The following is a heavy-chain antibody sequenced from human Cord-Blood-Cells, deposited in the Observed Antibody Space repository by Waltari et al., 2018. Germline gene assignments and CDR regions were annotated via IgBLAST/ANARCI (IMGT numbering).Heavy chain of an antibody. Sequence: QVTLKESGPALVKPPQTLTLPCTFSGFSLSPSGMRVSWIRQPPGKALEWLARIDWDDDKFYSPSLKTRLTISKDTSKNQVVLTMTNMDPVDTATYYCARSNDFWSGYYFDYWGQGTLVTVSS. D-gene: IGHD3-3*01. CDR1: GFSLSPSGMR. J-gene: IGHJ4*02. V-gene: IGHV2-70*04. CDR3: ARSNDFWSGYYFDY. CDR2: IDWDDDK.